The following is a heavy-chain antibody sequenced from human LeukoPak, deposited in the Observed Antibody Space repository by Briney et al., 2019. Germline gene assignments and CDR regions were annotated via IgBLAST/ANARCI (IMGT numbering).Heavy chain of an antibody. V-gene: IGHV3-23*01. CDR1: GFTFSSYA. J-gene: IGHJ3*02. CDR2: ISGSGGST. CDR3: AKDNLDYYDSSGYLDAFDI. Sequence: GGSLRLSCAASGFTFSSYAMAWVRQAPGKGLEWVSAISGSGGSTYYADSVKGRFTISRDNSKNTLYLQMNSLRAEDTAVYYCAKDNLDYYDSSGYLDAFDIWGQGTMVTVSS. D-gene: IGHD3-22*01.